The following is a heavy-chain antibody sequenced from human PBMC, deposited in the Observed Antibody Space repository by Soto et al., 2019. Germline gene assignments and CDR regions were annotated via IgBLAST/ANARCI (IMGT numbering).Heavy chain of an antibody. D-gene: IGHD5-12*01. Sequence: SETLSLTCAVSGGSISSCGYSWSWIRQPPGKGLEWIGYIYHSGSTYYNPSLKSRVTISVDRSKNQFSLKLSSVTAADTAVYYCARYKSNYYYGMDVWGQGTTVTVSS. CDR2: IYHSGST. CDR3: ARYKSNYYYGMDV. V-gene: IGHV4-30-2*02. J-gene: IGHJ6*02. CDR1: GGSISSCGYS.